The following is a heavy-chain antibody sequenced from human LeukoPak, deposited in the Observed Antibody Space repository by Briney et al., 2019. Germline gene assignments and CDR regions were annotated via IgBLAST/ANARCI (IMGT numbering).Heavy chain of an antibody. CDR3: ARESGGDIVVVPAAPGGNWFDP. CDR2: SNPSGDST. V-gene: IGHV1-46*01. Sequence: ASVKVSCKASGYTFTNYYIHWVRQAPGHGLEWLGISNPSGDSTNYAQKFQGRVTITADESTSTAYMELSSLRSEDTAVYYCARESGGDIVVVPAAPGGNWFDPWGQGTLVTVSS. J-gene: IGHJ5*02. CDR1: GYTFTNYY. D-gene: IGHD2-2*01.